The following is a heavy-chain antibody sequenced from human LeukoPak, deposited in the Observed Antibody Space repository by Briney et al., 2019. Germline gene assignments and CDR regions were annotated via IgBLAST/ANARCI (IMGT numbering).Heavy chain of an antibody. V-gene: IGHV1-8*01. CDR3: ARDQVAATDCFDY. D-gene: IGHD2-15*01. CDR1: GYTFTSYD. J-gene: IGHJ4*02. Sequence: WASVKVSCKASGYTFTSYDINWVRQATGQGLEWMGWMNPNSGNTGYAQKFQGRVTMTRNTSISTAYMELSSLRSEDTAVYYCARDQVAATDCFDYWGQGTLVTVSS. CDR2: MNPNSGNT.